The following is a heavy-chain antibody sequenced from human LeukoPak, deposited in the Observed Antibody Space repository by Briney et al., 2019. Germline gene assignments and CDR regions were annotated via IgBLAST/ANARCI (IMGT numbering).Heavy chain of an antibody. D-gene: IGHD3-10*01. Sequence: SETLSLTCTVSGGSISSGGYYWSWIRQHPGKGLEWIGYIYYSGSTYYNPSLKSRVTISVDTSKNQFSLKLSSVTAADTAVYYCARDRITMVRARSFYGMDVWGQGTTVTISS. CDR2: IYYSGST. CDR3: ARDRITMVRARSFYGMDV. V-gene: IGHV4-31*03. CDR1: GGSISSGGYY. J-gene: IGHJ6*02.